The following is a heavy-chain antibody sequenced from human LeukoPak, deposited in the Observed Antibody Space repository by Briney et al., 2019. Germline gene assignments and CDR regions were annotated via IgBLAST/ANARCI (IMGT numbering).Heavy chain of an antibody. CDR3: ARHFGGSYYDDY. CDR2: INPSGGST. CDR1: GYTFTSCY. Sequence: ASVKVSCKASGYTFTSCYIDWVRQAPGQGLEWMGVINPSGGSTRYAQKFQGRVTMTGDPSTRTVYMELSSLTSDDTAVYYCARHFGGSYYDDYWGQGTLVTVSS. V-gene: IGHV1-46*01. D-gene: IGHD1-26*01. J-gene: IGHJ4*02.